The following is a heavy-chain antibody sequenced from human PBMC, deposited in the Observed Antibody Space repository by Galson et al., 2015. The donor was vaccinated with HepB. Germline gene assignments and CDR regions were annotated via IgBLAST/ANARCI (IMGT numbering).Heavy chain of an antibody. D-gene: IGHD5-18*01. V-gene: IGHV4-34*01. Sequence: QVQLQESGPGLVKPSETLSLTCAVYGGSFSGYYWSWIRQPPGKGLEWIGEINHSGSTNYNPSLKSRVTISVDTSKNQFSLKLSSVTAADTAVYYCARGGYSYGRSYWYFDLWGRGTLVTVSS. J-gene: IGHJ2*01. CDR3: ARGGYSYGRSYWYFDL. CDR1: GGSFSGYY. CDR2: INHSGST.